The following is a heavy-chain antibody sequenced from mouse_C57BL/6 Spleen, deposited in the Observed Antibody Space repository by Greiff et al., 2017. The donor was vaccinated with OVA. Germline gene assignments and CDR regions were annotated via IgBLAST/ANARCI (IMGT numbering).Heavy chain of an antibody. CDR2: IDPETGGT. Sequence: QVHVKQSGAELVRPGASVTLSCKASGYTFTDYEMHWVKQTPVHGLEWIGAIDPETGGTAYNQKFKGKAILTADKSSSTAYMELRSLTSEDSAVYYCTRVWITTVVRDYWGQGTTLTVSS. J-gene: IGHJ2*01. CDR3: TRVWITTVVRDY. CDR1: GYTFTDYE. V-gene: IGHV1-15*01. D-gene: IGHD1-1*01.